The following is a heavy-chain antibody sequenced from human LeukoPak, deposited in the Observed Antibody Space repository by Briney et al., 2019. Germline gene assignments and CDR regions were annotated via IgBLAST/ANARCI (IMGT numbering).Heavy chain of an antibody. V-gene: IGHV1-8*02. Sequence: ASVKVSCKASGYTFTSYGISWVRQAPGQGLEWMGWMNPINGNTGYAQKFQGRVTMTRDTSISTAYMELRSLRSDDTAVYYCVRDGEGVAISVNYWFDPWGQGTLVTVSS. J-gene: IGHJ5*02. CDR2: MNPINGNT. CDR3: VRDGEGVAISVNYWFDP. D-gene: IGHD3-10*01. CDR1: GYTFTSYG.